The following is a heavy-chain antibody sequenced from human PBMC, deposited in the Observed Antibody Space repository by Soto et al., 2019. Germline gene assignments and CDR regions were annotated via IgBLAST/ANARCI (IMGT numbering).Heavy chain of an antibody. CDR1: GFSLSTSGMC. J-gene: IGHJ6*02. CDR3: ARMMGGADTAMVPYYYYGMDV. D-gene: IGHD5-18*01. CDR2: IDWDDDK. Sequence: SGPTLVNPTQTLTLTCTFSGFSLSTSGMCVSWIRQPPGKALEWLALIDWDDDKYYSTSLKTRLTISKDTSKNQVVLTMTNMDPVDTATYYCARMMGGADTAMVPYYYYGMDVWGQGTTVTVSS. V-gene: IGHV2-70*01.